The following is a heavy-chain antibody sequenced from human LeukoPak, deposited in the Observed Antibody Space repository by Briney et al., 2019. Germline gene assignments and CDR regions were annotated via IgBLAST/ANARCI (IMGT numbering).Heavy chain of an antibody. CDR1: GFTFSSYS. D-gene: IGHD6-13*01. CDR3: ARGSSSLVDY. J-gene: IGHJ4*02. Sequence: PGGSLRLSCAASGFTFSSYSMNWVRQAPGKGLEWVSSISSSSSYIYYADSVKGRFTISRDNAKNSLYLQMNSLRAEDAAVYYCARGSSSLVDYWGQGTLVTVSS. CDR2: ISSSSSYI. V-gene: IGHV3-21*01.